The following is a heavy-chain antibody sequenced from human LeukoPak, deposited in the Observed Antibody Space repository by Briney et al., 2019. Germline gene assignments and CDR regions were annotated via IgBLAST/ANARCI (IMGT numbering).Heavy chain of an antibody. CDR3: ARDNNYRGSGSHLYYFDN. V-gene: IGHV3-30-3*01. D-gene: IGHD3-10*01. Sequence: PGGSLRLSCAASGLTFNTYTMHWVRQAPGKGLEWVAFIFSDGSKKYYADSVKGRFTISRDNTKNTLYLEMNSLRAEDTAVYFCARDNNYRGSGSHLYYFDNWGQRTLVTVSS. CDR1: GLTFNTYT. CDR2: IFSDGSKK. J-gene: IGHJ4*02.